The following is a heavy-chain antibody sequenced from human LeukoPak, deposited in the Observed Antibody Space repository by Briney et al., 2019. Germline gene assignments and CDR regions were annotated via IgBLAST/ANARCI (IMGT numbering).Heavy chain of an antibody. V-gene: IGHV3-23*01. CDR2: ISDSGSTA. Sequence: GGSLRLSCGASGFTFSNYAMSWVRQVPGKGLEWVSGISDSGSTAFYADSVKGRFTSSRDNPKSTLYLQMNSLRAEDTAVYYCAKDIQTWPRFPDYWGQGTLVTVSS. D-gene: IGHD5-12*01. CDR1: GFTFSNYA. CDR3: AKDIQTWPRFPDY. J-gene: IGHJ4*02.